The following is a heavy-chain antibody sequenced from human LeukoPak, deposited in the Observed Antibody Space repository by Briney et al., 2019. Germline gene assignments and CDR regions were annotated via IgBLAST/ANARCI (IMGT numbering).Heavy chain of an antibody. D-gene: IGHD3-10*01. J-gene: IGHJ5*02. CDR2: INPSGGST. CDR1: GYTFTSYY. V-gene: IGHV1-46*03. Sequence: ASVKVSCKASGYTFTSYYMHWVRLAPGQGLEWVGIINPSGGSTSYAQKFQGRVTMTRDTSTSTVYMELSSLRSEDTAVYYCARDMYLPPMVRENWFDPWGQGTLVTVSS. CDR3: ARDMYLPPMVRENWFDP.